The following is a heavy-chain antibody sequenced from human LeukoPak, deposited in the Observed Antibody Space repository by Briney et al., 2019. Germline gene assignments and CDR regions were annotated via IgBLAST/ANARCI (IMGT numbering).Heavy chain of an antibody. Sequence: PGGSLRLSCAASGFSFSSHWVHWVRQAPGKGLVWVSRISDDGSYTSNVDSVKGRFTISRDNSKSTLYLQMNSLRAEDTAVYYCAKPAFWSGYYTSGSFDYWGQGTLVTVSS. CDR3: AKPAFWSGYYTSGSFDY. D-gene: IGHD3-3*01. J-gene: IGHJ4*02. CDR2: ISDDGSYT. CDR1: GFSFSSHW. V-gene: IGHV3-74*01.